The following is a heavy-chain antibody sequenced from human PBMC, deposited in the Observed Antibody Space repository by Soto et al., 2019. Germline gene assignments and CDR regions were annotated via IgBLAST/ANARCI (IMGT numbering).Heavy chain of an antibody. J-gene: IGHJ4*02. V-gene: IGHV1-18*01. Sequence: QVQLVQSGAEVKKPGASVKVSCKASGYTFTSYGISWVRQAPGQGLEWMGWISAYNGNTNYAQKLQGRVTMTTDTSTSTAYMELRGLRSDDTAVYYCARVQVGATTFEDFDYWGQGTLVTVSS. CDR3: ARVQVGATTFEDFDY. CDR2: ISAYNGNT. D-gene: IGHD1-26*01. CDR1: GYTFTSYG.